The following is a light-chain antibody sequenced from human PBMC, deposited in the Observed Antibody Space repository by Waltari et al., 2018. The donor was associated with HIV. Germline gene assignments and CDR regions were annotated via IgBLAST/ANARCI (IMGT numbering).Light chain of an antibody. CDR3: GAWDSSLSAVV. J-gene: IGLJ1*01. V-gene: IGLV1-51*01. Sequence: QSVLTQPPSVSAAPGPKVTISCSGSTSNIGNNYVSWYQRLPGTAPKRLIYDNSERPSAMPDLFSGSKSGTSATLGITGLQTWGGAYDDGGAWDSSLSAVVVGTGTKVTVL. CDR1: TSNIGNNY. CDR2: DNS.